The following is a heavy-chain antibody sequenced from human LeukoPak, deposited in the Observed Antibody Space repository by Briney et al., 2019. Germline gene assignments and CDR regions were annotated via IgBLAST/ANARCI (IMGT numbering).Heavy chain of an antibody. CDR3: ARDVSDENGSSSRIHLDS. CDR2: IKQDGSEK. J-gene: IGHJ4*02. D-gene: IGHD6-6*01. Sequence: GGSLRLSCAASGFTFSNYWMTWVRQAPGKGLEWVANIKQDGSEKYYVDSVKGRFTISRDNAKNSLFLQMNSLRAEDTAVYYCARDVSDENGSSSRIHLDSWGQGTLVAVSS. V-gene: IGHV3-7*01. CDR1: GFTFSNYW.